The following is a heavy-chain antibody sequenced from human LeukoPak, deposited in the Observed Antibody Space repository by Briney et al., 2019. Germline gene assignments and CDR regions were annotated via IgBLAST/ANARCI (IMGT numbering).Heavy chain of an antibody. CDR1: GFTFSSYW. CDR2: INSDGSSI. D-gene: IGHD5-12*01. V-gene: IGHV3-74*03. J-gene: IGHJ4*02. Sequence: GGSLRLSCAASGFTFSSYWMHWVRQAPGKGVVWVSRINSDGSSITYADSVKGRFTISRDNAKNTLFLQMNSLRVEDTAVYYCAREGRVSGYDFDCWGQGTLVTVSS. CDR3: AREGRVSGYDFDC.